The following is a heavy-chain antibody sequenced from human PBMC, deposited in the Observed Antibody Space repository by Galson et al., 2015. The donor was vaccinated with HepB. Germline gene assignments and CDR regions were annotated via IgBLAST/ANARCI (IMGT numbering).Heavy chain of an antibody. V-gene: IGHV1-24*01. CDR2: FDPEDGET. CDR1: GYTLTELS. J-gene: IGHJ4*02. D-gene: IGHD2-15*01. CDR3: ATDRGYCSGGSCYYYFDY. Sequence: SVKVSCKVSGYTLTELSMHWVRQAPGKGLEWMGGFDPEDGETIYAQKFQGRVTMTEDTSTDTAYMELSSLRSEDTAVYYCATDRGYCSGGSCYYYFDYWGQGTLVTVSS.